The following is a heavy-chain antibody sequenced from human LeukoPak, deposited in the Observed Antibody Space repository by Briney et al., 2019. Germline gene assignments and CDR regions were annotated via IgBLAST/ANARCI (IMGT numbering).Heavy chain of an antibody. Sequence: GRSLRLSCAASGFTFSRYWMHWVRQAPGKGLVWVSRINSDGRRTSYADSVKGRFTISRDNAKNTLYLQMNSLRAEDTAVYYCTRADRGDVFDIWGQGTMVTVSS. D-gene: IGHD2-15*01. V-gene: IGHV3-74*01. CDR1: GFTFSRYW. CDR3: TRADRGDVFDI. J-gene: IGHJ3*02. CDR2: INSDGRRT.